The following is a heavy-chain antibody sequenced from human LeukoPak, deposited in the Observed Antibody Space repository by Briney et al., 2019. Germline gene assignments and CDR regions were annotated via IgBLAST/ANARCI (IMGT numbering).Heavy chain of an antibody. J-gene: IGHJ4*02. CDR3: ARAKKRDSPRRAAPSPFDY. D-gene: IGHD1-1*01. CDR2: INHSGST. Sequence: PSETLSLTCAVYGGSFSGYYWSWIRQPPGKGLEWIGEINHSGSTNYNPSLKSRVTISVDTSKNQFSLKLSSVTAADTAVYYCARAKKRDSPRRAAPSPFDYWGQGTLVTVSS. V-gene: IGHV4-34*01. CDR1: GGSFSGYY.